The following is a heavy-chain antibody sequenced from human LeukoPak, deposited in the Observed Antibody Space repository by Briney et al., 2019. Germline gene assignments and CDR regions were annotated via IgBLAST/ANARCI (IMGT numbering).Heavy chain of an antibody. Sequence: SETLSLTCAVYGGSFSGYYWSWIRQPPGKGLEWIGEINHSGSTNYNPSLKSRVTISVDTSKNQFSLKLSSVTAADTAVYYCATPKPRYFDWLLKPDGYAFDIRGQGTMVTVSS. D-gene: IGHD3-9*01. V-gene: IGHV4-34*01. CDR2: INHSGST. J-gene: IGHJ3*02. CDR1: GGSFSGYY. CDR3: ATPKPRYFDWLLKPDGYAFDI.